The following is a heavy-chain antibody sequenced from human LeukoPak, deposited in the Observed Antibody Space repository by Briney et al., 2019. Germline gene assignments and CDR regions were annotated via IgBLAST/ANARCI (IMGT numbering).Heavy chain of an antibody. J-gene: IGHJ4*02. V-gene: IGHV3-7*01. CDR2: VNQDGSEK. CDR1: GFTFSSYA. Sequence: GGSLRLSCAASGFTFSSYAMHWVRQAPGKGLEWVANVNQDGSEKYYVDSVKGRFTTSRDNAKNSLYLQMNSLRAEDTAVYYCARGIQLWTKDDYWGQGTLVTVSS. D-gene: IGHD5-18*01. CDR3: ARGIQLWTKDDY.